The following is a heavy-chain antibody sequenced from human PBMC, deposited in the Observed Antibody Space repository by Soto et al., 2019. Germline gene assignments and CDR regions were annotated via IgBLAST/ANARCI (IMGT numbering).Heavy chain of an antibody. CDR1: GFTFSSYG. D-gene: IGHD2-15*01. J-gene: IGHJ4*02. Sequence: QVQLVESGGGVVQPGRSLRLSCAASGFTFSSYGMHWVRPAPGKGLEWVAVISYDGSNKYYADSVKGRFTISRDNSKSTVYLQMNSLRAEDTAVYYCPKDRARYCGGGSCYSIFDYWGQGTLVTVSS. CDR3: PKDRARYCGGGSCYSIFDY. CDR2: ISYDGSNK. V-gene: IGHV3-30*18.